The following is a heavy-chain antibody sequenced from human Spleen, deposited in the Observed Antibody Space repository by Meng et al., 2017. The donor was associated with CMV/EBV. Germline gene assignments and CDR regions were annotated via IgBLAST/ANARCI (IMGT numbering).Heavy chain of an antibody. J-gene: IGHJ4*02. V-gene: IGHV3-30*02. CDR3: AKSLYYIVY. Sequence: LRLSCAASGFSFSTYGMHWVRQAPGKGLEWVTFIRNDGSRNYYTDSVKGRFIISRDNSKKTLYLQMNGLRAEDTAVYYCAKSLYYIVYWGQGTLVTVSS. CDR2: IRNDGSRN. CDR1: GFSFSTYG.